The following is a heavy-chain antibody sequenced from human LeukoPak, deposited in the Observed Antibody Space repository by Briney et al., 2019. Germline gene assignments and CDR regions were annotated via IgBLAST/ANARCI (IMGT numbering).Heavy chain of an antibody. D-gene: IGHD3-22*01. J-gene: IGHJ6*03. CDR1: GGSISTYY. Sequence: SETLSLTCTVSGGSISTYYWSWIRQPPGKGLEWIGYIYYSGSTNYNPSLKSRVTLSVDTSKNQFSLNLSSVTAADTAVYYCARAPQYYDSSGYYYYYLDVWGKGATVTVSS. CDR3: ARAPQYYDSSGYYYYYLDV. V-gene: IGHV4-59*01. CDR2: IYYSGST.